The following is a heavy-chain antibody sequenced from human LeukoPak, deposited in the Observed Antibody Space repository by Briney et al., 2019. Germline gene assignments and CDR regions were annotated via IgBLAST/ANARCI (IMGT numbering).Heavy chain of an antibody. D-gene: IGHD3-22*01. Sequence: GGSLRLSCAASGFTFSSYGMHWVRQAPGKGLEWVAVIWYDGSNKYYADSVKGRFTISRDNSKNTLYLQMNSLRAEDTAVYYCAKGHYYDSSGSDYWGQGTLVTVSS. CDR3: AKGHYYDSSGSDY. CDR1: GFTFSSYG. V-gene: IGHV3-33*06. J-gene: IGHJ4*02. CDR2: IWYDGSNK.